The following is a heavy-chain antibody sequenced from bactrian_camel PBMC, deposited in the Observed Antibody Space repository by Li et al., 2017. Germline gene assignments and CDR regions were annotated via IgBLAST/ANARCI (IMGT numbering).Heavy chain of an antibody. CDR3: SINVHAPAVVPGIACAPQEY. J-gene: IGHJ4*01. CDR2: IYAGGRGT. D-gene: IGHD2*01. Sequence: QLVESGGGSVQPGGSLRLSCTVSGYTFSRNCLGWFRQAPGKEREAVASIYAGGRGTYYADSVKGRFTMSRDNDWRTVYLQMNGLTPEDTAMYYSSINVHAPAVVPGIACAPQEYWGQGTQVTVS. CDR1: GYTFSRNC. V-gene: IGHV3S40*01.